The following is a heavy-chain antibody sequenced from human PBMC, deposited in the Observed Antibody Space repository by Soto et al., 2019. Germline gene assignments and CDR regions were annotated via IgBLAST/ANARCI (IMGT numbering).Heavy chain of an antibody. Sequence: EVQLLESGGGLVQPGGSLRLSCAASGFTFSSYAMSWVRQAPGKGLEWVSAISGSGGSTYYADSVKGRFTISRDNSKNTLYQQMNSLRAEDTAVYYCAKMACSSTSCKGGYFDYWGQGTLVTVSS. CDR1: GFTFSSYA. CDR3: AKMACSSTSCKGGYFDY. D-gene: IGHD2-2*01. V-gene: IGHV3-23*01. J-gene: IGHJ4*02. CDR2: ISGSGGST.